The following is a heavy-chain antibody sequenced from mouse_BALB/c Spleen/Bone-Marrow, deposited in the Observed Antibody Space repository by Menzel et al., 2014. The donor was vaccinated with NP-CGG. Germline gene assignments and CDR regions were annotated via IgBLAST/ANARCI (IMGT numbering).Heavy chain of an antibody. CDR2: ILPGSGNT. CDR1: GYTFSSYW. J-gene: IGHJ3*01. V-gene: IGHV1-9*01. CDR3: TRQGFAC. Sequence: VKLVESGPELMKPGASVKISCKATGYTFSSYWIEWVKQRPGHGLEWIGEILPGSGNTHYNEKFKGKATFTADTSSNTAYMQLSSLTSEDSAVYYCTRQGFACWGQGTLVTVPA.